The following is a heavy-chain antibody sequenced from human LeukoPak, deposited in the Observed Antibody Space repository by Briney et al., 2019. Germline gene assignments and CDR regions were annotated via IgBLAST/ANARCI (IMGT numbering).Heavy chain of an antibody. CDR3: ARDRGYAFDN. J-gene: IGHJ3*02. CDR1: GCTFSTYC. V-gene: IGHV3-74*01. Sequence: RSAGTLRLSCAASGCTFSTYCMHWVRQAPGKGLVWVSRINYAGSTTSYASSVKGRFTISSATAKNTLYLQMTNMTAEATAVSYCARDRGYAFDNWGQGTMVTVSS. D-gene: IGHD5-12*01. CDR2: INYAGSTT.